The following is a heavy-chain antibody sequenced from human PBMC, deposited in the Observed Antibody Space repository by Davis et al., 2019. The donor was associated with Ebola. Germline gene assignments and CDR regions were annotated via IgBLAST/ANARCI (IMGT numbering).Heavy chain of an antibody. CDR2: INPSGGST. CDR3: ARDHSNGWFAAFDY. Sequence: AASVKVSCKASGYTFTSYYMHWVRQAPGQGLEWMGIINPSGGSTSYAQKFQGRVTMTRDTSTSTVYMELSSLRSDDTAVYSCARDHSNGWFAAFDYWGQGTLVTVAS. V-gene: IGHV1-46*01. J-gene: IGHJ4*02. CDR1: GYTFTSYY. D-gene: IGHD6-19*01.